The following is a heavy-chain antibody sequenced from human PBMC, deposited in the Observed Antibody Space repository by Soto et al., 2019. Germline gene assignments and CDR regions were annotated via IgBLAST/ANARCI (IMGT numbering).Heavy chain of an antibody. J-gene: IGHJ3*02. D-gene: IGHD1-26*01. V-gene: IGHV1-69*12. CDR3: AGGAGGADAFDI. CDR2: IIPIFGTT. Sequence: QVQLVQSGAEVKKPGSSVKVSCRASGGTFSTYTISWIRQAPGQGLEWMAEIIPIFGTTNYSHKFHGRVTVTADEFTTTASMELSSLTFDDTAVYYCAGGAGGADAFDIWGQGTMVTVSS. CDR1: GGTFSTYT.